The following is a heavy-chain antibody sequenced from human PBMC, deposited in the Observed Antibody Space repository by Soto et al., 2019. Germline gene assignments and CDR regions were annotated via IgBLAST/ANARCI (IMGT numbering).Heavy chain of an antibody. CDR3: ARCYYDSTRFAVDP. Sequence: PSETLSLTCNVSGASVSHGYWSWIRQPPGKGLEWIGFMYFGGSFNYNPSLTSRATISVETSKNQFSMKLTSVTASDTAVYYCARCYYDSTRFAVDPWGQGTLVTVSS. D-gene: IGHD3-22*01. CDR2: MYFGGSF. CDR1: GASVSHGY. J-gene: IGHJ5*02. V-gene: IGHV4-59*02.